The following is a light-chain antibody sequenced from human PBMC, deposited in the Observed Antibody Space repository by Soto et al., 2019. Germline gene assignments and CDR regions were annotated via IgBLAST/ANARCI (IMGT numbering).Light chain of an antibody. Sequence: EIVRTQSPASLSVSPGERATLSCRASQSVSSNLAWYQQKPCQAPRLLIYGASTRATGIPARFSGSGSGTEFTLTISSLQSEDFAVYYGQQYKNWPTITFGQGTRLEIK. CDR3: QQYKNWPTIT. J-gene: IGKJ5*01. V-gene: IGKV3-15*01. CDR1: QSVSSN. CDR2: GAS.